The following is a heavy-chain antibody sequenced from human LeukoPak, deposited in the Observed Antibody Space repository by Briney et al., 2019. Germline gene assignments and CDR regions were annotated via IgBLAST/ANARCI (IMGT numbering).Heavy chain of an antibody. J-gene: IGHJ4*02. Sequence: SETLSLTCTVFGGSISSGDYYWSWIRQPPGKGLEWIGYIYYSGSTYYNLSLKSRVTISVDTFKNQFSLKLSSVTAADTAVYYCARRPEGYIDYWGQGTLVTVSS. CDR1: GGSISSGDYY. CDR2: IYYSGST. CDR3: ARRPEGYIDY. V-gene: IGHV4-30-4*08.